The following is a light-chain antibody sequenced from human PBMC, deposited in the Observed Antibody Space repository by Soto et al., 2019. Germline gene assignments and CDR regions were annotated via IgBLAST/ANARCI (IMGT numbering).Light chain of an antibody. CDR1: SSDVGGYKY. CDR3: TSYSSSDIFYV. Sequence: QSALTQPASVSGSPGQSITISCTGTSSDVGGYKYVSWYQQHPDKAPKLIIFEVSNRPSGISSRFSGSKSGNTASLAISGLQAEDEADYYCTSYSSSDIFYVFGTGTKLTVL. CDR2: EVS. V-gene: IGLV2-14*01. J-gene: IGLJ1*01.